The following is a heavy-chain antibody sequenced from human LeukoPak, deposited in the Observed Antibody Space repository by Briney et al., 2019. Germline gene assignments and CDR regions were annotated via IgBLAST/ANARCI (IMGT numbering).Heavy chain of an antibody. CDR3: AKDLLHRYVGGDY. CDR2: ISGSGGST. CDR1: GFTFSSYA. D-gene: IGHD3-16*01. V-gene: IGHV3-23*01. Sequence: GGSLRLSCAASGFTFSSYAMSWVRQAPGKGLEWVSAISGSGGSTYYADSVKGRFTISRDNSKDTLYLQMNSLRAEDTAVYYCAKDLLHRYVGGDYWGQGTLVTVSS. J-gene: IGHJ4*02.